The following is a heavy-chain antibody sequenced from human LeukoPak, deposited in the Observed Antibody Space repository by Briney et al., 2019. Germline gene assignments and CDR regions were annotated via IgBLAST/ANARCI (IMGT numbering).Heavy chain of an antibody. D-gene: IGHD1-26*01. J-gene: IGHJ4*02. CDR1: GYTFTDYY. CDR3: ARGSYVYD. CDR2: INPNPNSGGT. V-gene: IGHV1-2*02. Sequence: ASVKVSCKASGYTFTDYYVHWVRQAPGQGLEWVGWINPNPNSGGTSYAQKFQGRVTMTRDTSINTAYMELSGLRSDDKAVYCCARGSYVYDWGQGTLVTVSS.